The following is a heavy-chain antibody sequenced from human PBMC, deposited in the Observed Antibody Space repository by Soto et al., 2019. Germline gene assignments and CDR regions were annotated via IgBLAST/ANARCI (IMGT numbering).Heavy chain of an antibody. Sequence: PGGSLRLSCAASGFTFSSYGMHWVRQAPGKGLEWVAVIWYDGSNKYYADSVKGRFTISRDNSKNTLYLQMNSLRAEDTAVYYCARHAPVLRFLEWKKYMDVWGQGTTVTVSS. D-gene: IGHD3-3*01. V-gene: IGHV3-33*01. CDR1: GFTFSSYG. CDR2: IWYDGSNK. J-gene: IGHJ6*02. CDR3: ARHAPVLRFLEWKKYMDV.